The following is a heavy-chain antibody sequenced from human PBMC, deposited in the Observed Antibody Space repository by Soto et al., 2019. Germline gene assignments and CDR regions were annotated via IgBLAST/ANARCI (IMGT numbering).Heavy chain of an antibody. D-gene: IGHD3-10*01. J-gene: IGHJ4*02. CDR2: ISGSGGST. CDR3: AKDITDNYYYGSGSYGPKDY. CDR1: GFTFSSYA. Sequence: GFTFSSYAMSWVRQAPGKGLEWVSAISGSGGSTYYADSVKGRFTISRDNSKNTLYLQMNSLRAEDTAVYYCAKDITDNYYYGSGSYGPKDYWGQGTLVTVSS. V-gene: IGHV3-23*01.